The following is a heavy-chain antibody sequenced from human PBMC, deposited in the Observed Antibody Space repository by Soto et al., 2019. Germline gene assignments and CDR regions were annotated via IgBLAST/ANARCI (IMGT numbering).Heavy chain of an antibody. J-gene: IGHJ6*03. V-gene: IGHV3-7*01. CDR1: GFTFSSYW. CDR3: ARDERWQQLVRPLYYYYYYYMDV. CDR2: IKQDGSEK. D-gene: IGHD6-13*01. Sequence: GGSLRLSCAASGFTFSSYWTSWVRQAPGKGLEWVANIKQDGSEKYYVDSVKGRFTISRDNAKNSLYLQMNSLRAEDTAVYYCARDERWQQLVRPLYYYYYYYMDVWGKGTTVTVSS.